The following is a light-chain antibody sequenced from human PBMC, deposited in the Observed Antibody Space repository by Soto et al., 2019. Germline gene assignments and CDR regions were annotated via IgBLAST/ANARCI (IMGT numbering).Light chain of an antibody. CDR1: SSDVGSYNL. J-gene: IGLJ1*01. Sequence: QSVLTQPASVYGSPGQSITISCTGTSSDVGSYNLVSWYQQHPGKAPKLMIYEGSKRPSGVSNRFSGSKSGNTASLTISGLQAEDEADYYCCSYAGSNTFVFGTGTKVTVL. CDR2: EGS. V-gene: IGLV2-23*03. CDR3: CSYAGSNTFV.